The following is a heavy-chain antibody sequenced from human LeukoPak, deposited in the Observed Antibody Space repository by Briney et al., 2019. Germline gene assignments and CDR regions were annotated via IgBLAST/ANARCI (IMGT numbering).Heavy chain of an antibody. CDR2: ISGGGNT. CDR1: GFTFSSYD. D-gene: IGHD6-19*01. Sequence: GGSLRLSCAASGFTFSSYDMSWVRQAPGKGLEWVSGISGGGNTFYSDSVKGRFTISRDNSKNTLYLEMNSLRADDTAVYYCAKDAVTALAGYYYYMDVWGKGTMVTVSS. CDR3: AKDAVTALAGYYYYMDV. J-gene: IGHJ6*03. V-gene: IGHV3-23*01.